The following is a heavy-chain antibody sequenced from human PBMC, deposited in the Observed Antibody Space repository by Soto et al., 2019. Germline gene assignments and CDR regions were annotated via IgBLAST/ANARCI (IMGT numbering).Heavy chain of an antibody. D-gene: IGHD1-26*01. CDR1: GDSISSDGSS. CDR3: ASGGSYAAFDI. J-gene: IGHJ3*02. Sequence: SETLSLTCTVSGDSISSDGSSWSWIRHHPGKGLEWIGNISYTGTPYYNPSLRSRVTISVDPSKNQFSLRLNSVTAADTAVYYCASGGSYAAFDIWGQGTMVTVSS. V-gene: IGHV4-31*03. CDR2: ISYTGTP.